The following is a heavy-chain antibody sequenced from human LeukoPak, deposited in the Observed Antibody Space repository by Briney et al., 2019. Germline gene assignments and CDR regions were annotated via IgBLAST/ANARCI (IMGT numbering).Heavy chain of an antibody. J-gene: IGHJ4*02. CDR2: IYYSGST. CDR1: GGSISSYY. V-gene: IGHV4-59*01. Sequence: PSETLSLTCTVSGGSISSYYWSWIRQPPGKGLGWIGYIYYSGSTNYNPSLKSRVTISVDTSNNQFSLKLSSVTAADTAVYYCARSRDGYISDYWGQGTLVTVSS. D-gene: IGHD5-24*01. CDR3: ARSRDGYISDY.